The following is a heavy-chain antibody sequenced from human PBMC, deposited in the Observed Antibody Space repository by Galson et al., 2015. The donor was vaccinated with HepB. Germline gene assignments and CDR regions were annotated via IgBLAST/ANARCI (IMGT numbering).Heavy chain of an antibody. V-gene: IGHV1-46*01. J-gene: IGHJ4*02. D-gene: IGHD3-9*01. CDR3: ASCPLLRYFDWSRCAGDY. CDR1: GYTFTSYY. CDR2: INPSGGST. Sequence: SVTVSCKASGYTFTSYYMHWVRQAPGQGLEWMGIINPSGGSTSYAQKFQGRVTMTRDTSTSTVYMELSSLRSEDTAVYYCASCPLLRYFDWSRCAGDYRGQGTLVTVSS.